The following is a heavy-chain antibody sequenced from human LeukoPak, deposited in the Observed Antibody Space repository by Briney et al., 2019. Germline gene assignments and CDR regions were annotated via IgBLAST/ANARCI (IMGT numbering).Heavy chain of an antibody. CDR2: INHSGST. CDR3: AREYSSSSGKNAFDV. CDR1: GGSFSGYY. Sequence: PSETLSLTCAVSGGSFSGYYWSWIRRPPGKGLEWIGEINHSGSTNYNPSLKSRVTMSLDTSKNQFSLRLTSVTAADTAVYYCAREYSSSSGKNAFDVWGQGTMVTVSS. V-gene: IGHV4-34*01. D-gene: IGHD6-6*01. J-gene: IGHJ3*01.